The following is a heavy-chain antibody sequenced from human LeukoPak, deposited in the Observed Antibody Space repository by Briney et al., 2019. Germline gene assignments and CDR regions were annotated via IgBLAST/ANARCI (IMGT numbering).Heavy chain of an antibody. V-gene: IGHV3-53*01. CDR1: GFTFSSSA. J-gene: IGHJ4*02. D-gene: IGHD3/OR15-3a*01. CDR3: AREPGTDYRKYYFDY. Sequence: GGSLRLSCAASGFTFSSSAMSWVRQAPGMGLEWVSVIYSGGTTYYADSVKGRFTISRDNSKNMLYLQMNSLRAEDTAVYYCAREPGTDYRKYYFDYWGQGTLVTVSS. CDR2: IYSGGTT.